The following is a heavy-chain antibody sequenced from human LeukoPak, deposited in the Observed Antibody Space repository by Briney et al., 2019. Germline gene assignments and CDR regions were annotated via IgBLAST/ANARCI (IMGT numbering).Heavy chain of an antibody. V-gene: IGHV3-48*03. CDR2: ISSSGSTI. CDR1: GFTFSSYE. J-gene: IGHJ4*02. CDR3: ARDPGASRYYFDY. D-gene: IGHD6-13*01. Sequence: GGSLRLSCAASGFTFSSYEMNWVRQAPGKGLEWVSYISSSGSTIYYANSVKSRFTISRDNAKNSLYLQMSSLRAEDTAVYYCARDPGASRYYFDYWGQGTLVTVSS.